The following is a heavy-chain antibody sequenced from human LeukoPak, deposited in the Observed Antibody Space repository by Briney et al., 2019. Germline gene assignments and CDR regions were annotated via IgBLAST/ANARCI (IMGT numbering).Heavy chain of an antibody. Sequence: VASVKVSCKASGYTFASFGITWVRQAPGQGLEWMGWINTHNGDTNYAQKLQGRVTMTTDTSTSTAYMELGSLRSDDTAVYYCARDGYRLSGYFYYMDVWGKGTTVTVSS. CDR1: GYTFASFG. CDR2: INTHNGDT. CDR3: ARDGYRLSGYFYYMDV. D-gene: IGHD2-2*03. J-gene: IGHJ6*03. V-gene: IGHV1-18*01.